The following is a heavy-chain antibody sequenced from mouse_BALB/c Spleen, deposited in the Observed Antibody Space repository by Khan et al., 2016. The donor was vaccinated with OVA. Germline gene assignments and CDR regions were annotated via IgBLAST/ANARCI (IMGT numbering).Heavy chain of an antibody. CDR3: TKSNYYGDSTSGMDY. D-gene: IGHD1-1*01. Sequence: DLVKPGASVKLSCKASGYTFTSYWSNWIKQRPGQGLEGIGHISPGSGSPYYNEMLKGKATVTVDKSSSTAYIQFNSASSEDSAGYVGTKSNYYGDSTSGMDYWGQGTSVTVSS. CDR1: GYTFTSYW. V-gene: IGHV1S41*01. J-gene: IGHJ4*01. CDR2: ISPGSGSP.